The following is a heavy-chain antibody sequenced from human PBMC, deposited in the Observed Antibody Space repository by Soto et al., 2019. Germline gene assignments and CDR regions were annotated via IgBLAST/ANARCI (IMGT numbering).Heavy chain of an antibody. Sequence: GGSLRLSCAASGFTFSNAWMSWVRQAPGKGLEWVGRIKSKTDGGTTDYAAPVKSRFTISRDDSKNTLYLQMNSLKTEDPAVYYCTTLSGWYYFEYWGQGTLVTVSS. CDR1: GFTFSNAW. D-gene: IGHD6-19*01. CDR3: TTLSGWYYFEY. V-gene: IGHV3-15*01. J-gene: IGHJ4*02. CDR2: IKSKTDGGTT.